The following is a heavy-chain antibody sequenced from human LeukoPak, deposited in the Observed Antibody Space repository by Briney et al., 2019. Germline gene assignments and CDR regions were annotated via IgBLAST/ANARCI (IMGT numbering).Heavy chain of an antibody. J-gene: IGHJ4*02. CDR1: GGSLSSSSAY. CDR3: VSPRGFSYGYFDY. CDR2: IYYSKNT. Sequence: SETLSLTCTVSGGSLSSSSAYWGWIRQPPRKGLEWIGSIYYSKNTYYNPSLKSRVTISADTSKHQFSLTLGSVSATDTAVYYCVSPRGFSYGYFDYWGQGTLVTVSS. V-gene: IGHV4-39*01. D-gene: IGHD5-18*01.